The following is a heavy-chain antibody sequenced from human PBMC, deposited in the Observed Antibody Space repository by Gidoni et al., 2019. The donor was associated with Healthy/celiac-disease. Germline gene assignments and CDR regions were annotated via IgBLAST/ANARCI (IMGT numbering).Heavy chain of an antibody. CDR2: IKQDGSEK. V-gene: IGHV3-7*04. CDR1: GLTFSCCW. CDR3: AREAPSGQQLESLFDY. J-gene: IGHJ4*02. D-gene: IGHD6-13*01. Sequence: EVQLLESGGGLVQRGGSLRLSCAASGLTFSCCWMSWVRQAPGKGLEWVANIKQDGSEKYYVDSVKGRFTISRDNAKNSLYLQMNSLRAEDTAVYYCAREAPSGQQLESLFDYWGQGTLVTVSS.